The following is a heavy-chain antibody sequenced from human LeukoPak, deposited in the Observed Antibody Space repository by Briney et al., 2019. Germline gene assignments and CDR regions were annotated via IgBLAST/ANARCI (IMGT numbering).Heavy chain of an antibody. CDR1: GFTFSSYS. CDR3: AKDEDALWFGGHPDY. D-gene: IGHD3-10*01. V-gene: IGHV3-30*02. J-gene: IGHJ4*02. Sequence: GGALRLSCAASGFTFSSYSIHWVRQAPGKGLEWVAFIRYDGSNKYYADSAKGGLTISRDNSKNTLYLQKNSLRAEDTGVYYCAKDEDALWFGGHPDYRGQGALVTVCS. CDR2: IRYDGSNK.